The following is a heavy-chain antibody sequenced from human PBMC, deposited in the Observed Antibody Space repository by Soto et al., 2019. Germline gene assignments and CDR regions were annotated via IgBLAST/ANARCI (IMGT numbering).Heavy chain of an antibody. V-gene: IGHV1-18*01. D-gene: IGHD1-26*01. CDR1: GYTFTSYG. CDR2: ISAYNGNT. Sequence: QVHRVQSGAEVKKPGASVKVSCKASGYTFTSYGISWVRQAPGQGLEGMVWISAYNGNTKYAQKLQGRVTMTTDTSTSTAYMELRSLRSDDTAVYYCARDAAVGLFDYWGQGTLVTVSS. CDR3: ARDAAVGLFDY. J-gene: IGHJ4*02.